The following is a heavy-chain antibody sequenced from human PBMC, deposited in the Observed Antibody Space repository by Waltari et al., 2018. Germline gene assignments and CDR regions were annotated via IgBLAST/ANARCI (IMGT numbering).Heavy chain of an antibody. CDR3: TDGRGRFEY. Sequence: QLQLQESGRGLVKPSETLSLTCSVSGGSISSSSYFWGWTRQPPGKGREWIGSIYYTGTTNYNPSFESRLTISIDTSKNQFSLHLRSATAADTAVYYCTDGRGRFEYWGQGTLVTVS. CDR2: IYYTGTT. J-gene: IGHJ4*02. D-gene: IGHD1-26*01. V-gene: IGHV4-39*01. CDR1: GGSISSSSYF.